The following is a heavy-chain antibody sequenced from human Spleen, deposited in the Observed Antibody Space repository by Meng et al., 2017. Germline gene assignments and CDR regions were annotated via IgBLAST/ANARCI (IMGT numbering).Heavy chain of an antibody. J-gene: IGHJ4*02. CDR1: GYTFRMYG. D-gene: IGHD2-2*01. V-gene: IGHV1-18*01. CDR2: IATHNGDT. CDR3: AVDCSSTTCYGFDY. Sequence: QVQLVQFGAEVKMPGASVKVSCKPSGYTFRMYGISWVRQAPGQGLEWMGWIATHNGDTKYAQRLQGRVTMTTDITTNTVFMELRSLTSDDTGVYYCAVDCSSTTCYGFDYWGQGTLVTVSS.